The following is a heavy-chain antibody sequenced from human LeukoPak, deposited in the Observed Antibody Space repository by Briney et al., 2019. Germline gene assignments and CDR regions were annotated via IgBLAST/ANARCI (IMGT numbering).Heavy chain of an antibody. D-gene: IGHD3-22*01. Sequence: GGSLRLSCAASGFTFSSYGMHWVRQAPGKGLEWVAVISYDGSNKYYADSVKGRFTISRDNSKNTLYLQMNSLRAEDTAVYYCAGDNYDSSASIWGQGTMVTVSS. CDR3: AGDNYDSSASI. CDR2: ISYDGSNK. J-gene: IGHJ3*02. V-gene: IGHV3-30*03. CDR1: GFTFSSYG.